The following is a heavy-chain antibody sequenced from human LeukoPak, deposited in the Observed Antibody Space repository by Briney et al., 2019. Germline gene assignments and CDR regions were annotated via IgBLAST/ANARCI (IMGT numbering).Heavy chain of an antibody. J-gene: IGHJ4*02. V-gene: IGHV3-23*01. CDR1: EFTFSSCV. CDR2: ISNNGGYT. Sequence: GGSLRLSCADSEFTFSSCVMSWVRQAPGKGLEWISAISNNGGYTYYADSVQGRFTISRDNSKSTLCLQMNSLRAEDTAVYYCAKQLGYCSDGSCYFPYWGQGTLVTVSS. CDR3: AKQLGYCSDGSCYFPY. D-gene: IGHD2-15*01.